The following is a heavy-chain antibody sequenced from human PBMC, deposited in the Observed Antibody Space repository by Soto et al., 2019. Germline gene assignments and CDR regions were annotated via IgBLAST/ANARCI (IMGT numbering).Heavy chain of an antibody. CDR1: GGSISSSSYY. CDR3: RGRGEFNYYYYGMDV. D-gene: IGHD3-10*01. V-gene: IGHV4-39*01. Sequence: SETLSLTCTVSGGSISSSSYYWGWIRQPPGKGLEWIGSIHYSGSTYYNPSLKSRVTISVDTSKNQFSLKLSSVTAADTAVYYCRGRGEFNYYYYGMDVWGQGTTVTVSS. J-gene: IGHJ6*02. CDR2: IHYSGST.